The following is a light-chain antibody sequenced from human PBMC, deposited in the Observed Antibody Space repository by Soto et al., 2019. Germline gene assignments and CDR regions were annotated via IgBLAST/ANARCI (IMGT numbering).Light chain of an antibody. CDR1: QTISYW. CDR3: QQYNSYPET. V-gene: IGKV1-5*01. J-gene: IGKJ1*01. Sequence: DIQMTQSPSTLSASVGDRVTITCRASQTISYWLAWYQQKPGKAPKLLIYDASSLESGVPSRFSGSGSGTEFTLTISSLQPDDFVTYYCQQYNSYPETFGQGTKVDIK. CDR2: DAS.